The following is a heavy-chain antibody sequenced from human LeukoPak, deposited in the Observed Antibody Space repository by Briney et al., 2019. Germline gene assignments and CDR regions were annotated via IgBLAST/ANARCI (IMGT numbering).Heavy chain of an antibody. V-gene: IGHV4-4*02. J-gene: IGHJ4*02. CDR2: IYHSGST. CDR1: GGSISSSNW. Sequence: PSGTLSLTCAVSGGSISSSNWWSWVRQPPGKGLEWIGEIYHSGSTNYNPSLKSRVTISVDKSKNQFSLKLSSVTAADTAVYYCARDYYDSSGYSQGYFDYWGQGTLVTVSS. D-gene: IGHD3-22*01. CDR3: ARDYYDSSGYSQGYFDY.